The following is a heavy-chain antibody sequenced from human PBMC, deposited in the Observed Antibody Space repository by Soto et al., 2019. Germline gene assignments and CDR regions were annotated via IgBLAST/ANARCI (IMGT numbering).Heavy chain of an antibody. CDR2: IYYSGST. Sequence: SETLSLTCTVSGVSISSSSYYWGWIRQPPGKGLEWIGSIYYSGSTYYNPSLKSRVTISVDTSKNQFSLKLSSVTAADTAVYYCARRNWFGESIYYYYGMDVWGQGTTVTVSS. V-gene: IGHV4-39*01. D-gene: IGHD3-10*01. CDR1: GVSISSSSYY. J-gene: IGHJ6*02. CDR3: ARRNWFGESIYYYYGMDV.